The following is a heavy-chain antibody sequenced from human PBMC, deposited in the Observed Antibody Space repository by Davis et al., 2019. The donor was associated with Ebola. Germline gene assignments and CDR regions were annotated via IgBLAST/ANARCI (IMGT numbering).Heavy chain of an antibody. V-gene: IGHV7-4-1*02. Sequence: AASVKVSCKASGYTFSSYAMNWVRQAPGQGLEWMGWININTGNPTYAQGFTGRFVFSLDTSVSTAYLQITSLKAEDTAVYYCARQGRKGIDVDYGMDVWGQGTTVTVSS. D-gene: IGHD2-21*01. CDR3: ARQGRKGIDVDYGMDV. CDR1: GYTFSSYA. CDR2: ININTGNP. J-gene: IGHJ6*02.